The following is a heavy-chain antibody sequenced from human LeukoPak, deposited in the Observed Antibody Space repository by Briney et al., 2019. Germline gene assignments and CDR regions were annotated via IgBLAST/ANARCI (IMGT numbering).Heavy chain of an antibody. CDR1: GFTFSSYG. CDR2: ISYDGSNK. J-gene: IGHJ4*02. D-gene: IGHD4-23*01. V-gene: IGHV3-30*18. CDR3: AKDALRMTTVAPFDY. Sequence: SGGSLRLSCAASGFTFSSYGMHWVRQAPGKGLEWVAVISYDGSNKYYADSVKGRFTISRDNSKNTLYLQMNSLRAEDTAVYYCAKDALRMTTVAPFDYWGQGTLVTVSS.